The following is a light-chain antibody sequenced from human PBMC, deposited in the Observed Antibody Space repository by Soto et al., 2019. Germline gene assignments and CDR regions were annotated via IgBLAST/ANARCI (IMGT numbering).Light chain of an antibody. J-gene: IGKJ5*01. CDR1: QSISSY. V-gene: IGKV1-39*01. CDR3: QQSYSTSIT. Sequence: DIQMTQSPSSLSASIGDRVTITCRASQSISSYLNWYHQRPGKAPKLLIYAASSLQRGVPSRFSGSGSGTDFTLTIISLQPEDFATYYCQQSYSTSITFGQGTRLEIK. CDR2: AAS.